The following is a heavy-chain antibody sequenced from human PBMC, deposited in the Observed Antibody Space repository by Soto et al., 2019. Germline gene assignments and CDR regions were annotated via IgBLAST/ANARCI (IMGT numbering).Heavy chain of an antibody. Sequence: PSETLSLTCTVSGGSISSYYWSWIRQPPGKGLEWIGYIYYSGSTNYNPSLKSRVTISVDTSTTTVYLELTNLTSDDSAVYFCARERRFSDWQIQHFDHWGQGTLVTVSS. V-gene: IGHV4-59*01. CDR1: GGSISSYY. CDR3: ARERRFSDWQIQHFDH. J-gene: IGHJ4*02. D-gene: IGHD3-9*01. CDR2: IYYSGST.